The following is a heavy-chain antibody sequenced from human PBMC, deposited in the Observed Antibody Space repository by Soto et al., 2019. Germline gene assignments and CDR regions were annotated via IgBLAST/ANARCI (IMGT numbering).Heavy chain of an antibody. V-gene: IGHV1-18*01. CDR3: ARGRGSSSWFEISRYFDT. CDR2: ISAYNGHT. D-gene: IGHD6-13*01. CDR1: GYSFTTYG. Sequence: VQLVQSPAEVKKSGASVKVSCQTSGYSFTTYGTSWVRQAPGQGLEWIGWISAYNGHTIYAQDFQVRVTMTTDTSTSTAYMELRSLRYDDTAIYYCARGRGSSSWFEISRYFDTWGQGTLVTVSS. J-gene: IGHJ4*02.